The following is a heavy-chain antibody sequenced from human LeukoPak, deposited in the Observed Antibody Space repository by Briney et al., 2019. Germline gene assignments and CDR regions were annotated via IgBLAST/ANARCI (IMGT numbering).Heavy chain of an antibody. V-gene: IGHV3-30*02. Sequence: GGSLRLSCAASGFTFSSYGMHWVRQAPGKGLEWVAFIRYDGSNKYYADSVKGRFTISRDNSKNTLYLQMNSLRAEDTAVYYCAKDYSGSYYGYFDYWGQGTLVTVSS. CDR1: GFTFSSYG. CDR3: AKDYSGSYYGYFDY. D-gene: IGHD1-26*01. J-gene: IGHJ4*02. CDR2: IRYDGSNK.